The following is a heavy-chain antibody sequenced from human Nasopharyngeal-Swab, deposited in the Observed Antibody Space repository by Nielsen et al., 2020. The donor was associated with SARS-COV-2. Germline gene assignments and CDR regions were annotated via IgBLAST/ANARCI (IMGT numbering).Heavy chain of an antibody. J-gene: IGHJ4*02. V-gene: IGHV5-51*01. CDR2: VYPGDSDT. D-gene: IGHD4/OR15-4a*01. CDR3: ARLYGGYVDY. Sequence: KVSCKGSGYGFTTYWIAWVRQMPGKGLEYMGIVYPGDSDTRYSPSFQGQVTISADKSTDTAYLQWSSLKASDTAMYFCARLYGGYVDYWGQGTLVTVSS. CDR1: GYGFTTYW.